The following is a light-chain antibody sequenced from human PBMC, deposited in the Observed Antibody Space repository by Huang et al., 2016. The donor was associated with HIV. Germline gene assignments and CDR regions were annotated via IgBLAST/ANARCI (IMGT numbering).Light chain of an antibody. CDR3: QQYNTPPYR. CDR2: DAS. Sequence: DIQMTQSPSTLSASVGDRVIITCRASQSIGNWLAWFQQKPGRAPKLRIYDASNLQNGVPSRFSDSGSGTVFTLTIDNLQPEDYSTYYCQQYNTPPYRFGQGTKVDIK. J-gene: IGKJ2*03. V-gene: IGKV1-5*01. CDR1: QSIGNW.